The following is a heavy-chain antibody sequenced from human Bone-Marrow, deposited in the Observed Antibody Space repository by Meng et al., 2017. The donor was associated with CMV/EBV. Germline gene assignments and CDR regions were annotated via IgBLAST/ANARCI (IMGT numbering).Heavy chain of an antibody. V-gene: IGHV1-69*10. CDR2: IIPILGIA. CDR1: DYTFTSYG. D-gene: IGHD2-2*01. J-gene: IGHJ4*02. Sequence: SVKVSCKASDYTFTSYGISWVRQAPGQGLEWMGGIIPILGIANYAQKFQGRVTITADKSTSTAYMELSSLRSEDTAVYYCARGRVCSSTSCEWAPDYWGQGTLVTVSS. CDR3: ARGRVCSSTSCEWAPDY.